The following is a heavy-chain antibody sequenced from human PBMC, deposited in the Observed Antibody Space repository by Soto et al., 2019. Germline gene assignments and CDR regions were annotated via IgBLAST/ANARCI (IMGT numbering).Heavy chain of an antibody. CDR2: IYYNGST. Sequence: QVQLQESGPGLVKPSDTLSLTCTVSGGSISNYHWTWIRQSPGKGLEWIGYIYYNGSTSYNPSLKSRVSMSVDTSKNQFSLKLRSVTAADTAVYYCARDSRIIIIRGAYYYYGMDVWGQGTTVTVSS. CDR1: GGSISNYH. D-gene: IGHD3-10*01. V-gene: IGHV4-59*01. CDR3: ARDSRIIIIRGAYYYYGMDV. J-gene: IGHJ6*02.